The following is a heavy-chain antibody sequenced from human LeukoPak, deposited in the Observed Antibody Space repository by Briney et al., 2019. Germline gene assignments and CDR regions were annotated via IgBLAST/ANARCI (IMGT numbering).Heavy chain of an antibody. J-gene: IGHJ4*02. V-gene: IGHV3-30*01. D-gene: IGHD5-12*01. CDR1: GFTFTTYA. CDR3: ARDADIGVLDY. CDR2: ISYDGIDK. Sequence: GGSLRLSCAASGFTFTTYAIHWVRQAPGKGLEWVAVISYDGIDKYYADFVQGRFTISRDNSKNTLYLEMNSLRPEDTAVCYCARDADIGVLDYWGQGTLVTVSS.